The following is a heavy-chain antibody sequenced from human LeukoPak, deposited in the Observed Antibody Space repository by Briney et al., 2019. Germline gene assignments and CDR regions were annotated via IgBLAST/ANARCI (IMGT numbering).Heavy chain of an antibody. CDR2: IYYSGST. D-gene: IGHD2-21*02. CDR1: GGSISSSSYY. V-gene: IGHV4-39*01. CDR3: ARGPREVVTATFGY. J-gene: IGHJ4*02. Sequence: ETLSLTCTVSGGSISSSSYYWGWIRQPPGQGLEWIGSIYYSGSTYYNPSLKSRVNISVDTSKNQFSLKLRSVTAADTAVYYCARGPREVVTATFGYWGQGTLVTLSS.